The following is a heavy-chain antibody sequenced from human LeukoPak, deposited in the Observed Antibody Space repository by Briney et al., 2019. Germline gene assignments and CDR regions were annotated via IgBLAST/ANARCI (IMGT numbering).Heavy chain of an antibody. V-gene: IGHV1-2*02. CDR2: INPNSGGT. Sequence: ASVKVSCKASGYTFTGYYMHWVRQAPGQGLEWMGWINPNSGGTNYAQKFQGRVTMTRDTSISTAYMELSRLRSDDTAVYYCARDGYSNYRYYFDYWGQGTLVTVSS. CDR3: ARDGYSNYRYYFDY. CDR1: GYTFTGYY. J-gene: IGHJ4*02. D-gene: IGHD4-11*01.